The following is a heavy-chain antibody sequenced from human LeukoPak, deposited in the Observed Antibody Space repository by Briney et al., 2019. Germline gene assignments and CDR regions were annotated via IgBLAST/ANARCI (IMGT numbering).Heavy chain of an antibody. CDR3: VRDIVPYSSNWYYFDY. D-gene: IGHD6-13*01. CDR1: GITVSSNY. J-gene: IGHJ4*02. CDR2: IYSGGDT. V-gene: IGHV3-66*01. Sequence: GGSLRLSCAASGITVSSNYMSWVRQAPGKGLEWVSIIYSGGDTYYADSVKGRFTISRDNSKNTLYLQMNSLRAEDTAVYYCVRDIVPYSSNWYYFDYWGQGTLVTVSS.